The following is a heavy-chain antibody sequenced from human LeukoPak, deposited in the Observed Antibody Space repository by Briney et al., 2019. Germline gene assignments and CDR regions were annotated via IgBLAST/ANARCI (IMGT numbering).Heavy chain of an antibody. CDR2: INYSGFT. V-gene: IGHV4-59*08. CDR3: ARHVKIPVAGFDY. J-gene: IGHJ4*02. Sequence: SETLSLTCTVSGDSISGYYWSWIRQTPGKGLAWIGYINYSGFTKYNPSVKSRITLSVDTPKNQFSLNLTSVTAADTAIYYCARHVKIPVAGFDYWGQGTPVTVSS. D-gene: IGHD6-19*01. CDR1: GDSISGYY.